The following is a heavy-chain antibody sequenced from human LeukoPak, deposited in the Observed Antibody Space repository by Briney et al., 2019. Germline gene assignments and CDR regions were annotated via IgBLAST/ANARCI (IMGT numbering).Heavy chain of an antibody. CDR1: AYSISSGYY. D-gene: IGHD3-10*01. CDR3: ARGFYGSGSYSQFDY. Sequence: SETLSLTCTVSAYSISSGYYWGWIRQPPGKGLEWIGSLSHSGSTYYNPSLKSRVTISVDTSKNQFSLRLRSVTAADTAVYYCARGFYGSGSYSQFDYWGQGTLVTVSS. CDR2: LSHSGST. V-gene: IGHV4-38-2*02. J-gene: IGHJ4*02.